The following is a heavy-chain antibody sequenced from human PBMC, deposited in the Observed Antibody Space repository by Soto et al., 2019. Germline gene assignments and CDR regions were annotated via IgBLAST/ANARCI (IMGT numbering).Heavy chain of an antibody. CDR2: IYYSGST. CDR1: GGSISSYY. J-gene: IGHJ6*02. CDR3: VRDKTEVTTFVYYYYGMDV. D-gene: IGHD3-16*01. Sequence: PSETLSLTCTVSGGSISSYYWSWIRQPPGKGLEWIGYIYYSGSTNYNPSLKSRVTISVGTSKNQFSLKLSSVTAADTAVYYCVRDKTEVTTFVYYYYGMDVWGQGTTVTVSS. V-gene: IGHV4-59*12.